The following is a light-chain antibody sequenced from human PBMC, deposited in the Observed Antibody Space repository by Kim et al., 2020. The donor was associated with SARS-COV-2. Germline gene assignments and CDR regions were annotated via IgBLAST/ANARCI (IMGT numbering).Light chain of an antibody. V-gene: IGLV1-40*01. Sequence: QSVLTQPPSVSGAPGQRVTISCTGSSSNIGAGYDVHWYQQLPGTAPKLLIYHNNNRPSGVPDRFSGSRSGTSASLAITGLQAEDEADYYCQSYDISLSGSKVFGGGTKLTVL. CDR1: SSNIGAGYD. CDR2: HNN. J-gene: IGLJ3*02. CDR3: QSYDISLSGSKV.